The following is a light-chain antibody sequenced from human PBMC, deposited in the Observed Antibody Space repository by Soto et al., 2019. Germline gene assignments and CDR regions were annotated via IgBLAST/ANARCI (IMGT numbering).Light chain of an antibody. J-gene: IGLJ1*01. CDR1: SSDVGGYDY. CDR2: DVG. CDR3: TSYTSSNTLEV. Sequence: QSARTQPASVSGSPGQSITISCTGTSSDVGGYDYVSWYQQHPGKAPKLMIYDVGNRPSGISDRFSGSKSGNTASLTISGLQAEDEADYYCTSYTSSNTLEVFGTGTKVTVL. V-gene: IGLV2-14*01.